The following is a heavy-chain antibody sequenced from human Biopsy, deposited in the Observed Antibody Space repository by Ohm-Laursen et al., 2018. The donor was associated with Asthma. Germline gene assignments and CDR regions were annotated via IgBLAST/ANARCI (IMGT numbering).Heavy chain of an antibody. Sequence: ASVKVSCKTSGYPFIGYHIHWMRQAPGQGLEWMGRINPNSGATNYAQKFQGRVTMTRDTSISTAYMEVSRLRSDDTAVYYCARGQKSAGDRWFDPWGQGTLVTVSS. CDR2: INPNSGAT. CDR1: GYPFIGYH. V-gene: IGHV1-2*06. J-gene: IGHJ5*02. CDR3: ARGQKSAGDRWFDP. D-gene: IGHD6-13*01.